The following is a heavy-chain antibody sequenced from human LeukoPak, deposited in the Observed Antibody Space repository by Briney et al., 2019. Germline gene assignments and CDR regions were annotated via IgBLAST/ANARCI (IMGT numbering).Heavy chain of an antibody. V-gene: IGHV3-21*01. J-gene: IGHJ6*02. CDR3: AREHRDFDWLLYAPDYYGMDV. CDR2: ISSSSSYI. Sequence: GGSLRLSCAASGFTFSSYSMNWVRQAPGKGLEWVSSISSSSSYIYYADSVKGRFTISRGNAKNSLYLQMNSLRAEDTAVYYCAREHRDFDWLLYAPDYYGMDVWGQGATVTVSS. CDR1: GFTFSSYS. D-gene: IGHD3-9*01.